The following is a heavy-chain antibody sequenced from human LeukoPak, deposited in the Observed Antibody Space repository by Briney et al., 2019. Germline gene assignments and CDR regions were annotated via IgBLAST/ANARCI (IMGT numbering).Heavy chain of an antibody. Sequence: PSETLSLTCTVSGGSISSGGYYWGWIRQPPGKGLEWIGSIYYSGSTSYNPSLMSRVTISVDASRSQFFLELNSVTAADTAVYYCARYPPGYFDYWGQGTLVTVSS. CDR2: IYYSGST. V-gene: IGHV4-39*01. CDR3: ARYPPGYFDY. J-gene: IGHJ4*02. CDR1: GGSISSGGYY.